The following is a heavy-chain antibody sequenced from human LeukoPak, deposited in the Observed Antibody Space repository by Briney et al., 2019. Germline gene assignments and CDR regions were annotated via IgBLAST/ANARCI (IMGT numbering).Heavy chain of an antibody. D-gene: IGHD3-10*01. V-gene: IGHV1-69*13. J-gene: IGHJ6*02. Sequence: SVTVSCEASGGSFSTYAISWVRQAPGQGLEWMGGIIPFFGTPSYAQKFHGRVTITADESTNTAYMEVSSLRSEDTALYYCARYKVPPHQDSSMVPGVYYYYGMDVWGLGTTVTVSS. CDR3: ARYKVPPHQDSSMVPGVYYYYGMDV. CDR2: IIPFFGTP. CDR1: GGSFSTYA.